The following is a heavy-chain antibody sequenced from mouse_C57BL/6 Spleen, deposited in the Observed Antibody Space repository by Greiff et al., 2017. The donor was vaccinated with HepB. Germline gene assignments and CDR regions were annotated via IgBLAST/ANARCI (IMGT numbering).Heavy chain of an antibody. CDR3: ARWRYTDGYYWYFDV. J-gene: IGHJ1*03. Sequence: EVQLQQSGPELVKPGASVKMSCKASGYTFTDYNMHWVKQSHGKSLEWIGYINPNNGGTSYNQKFKGKATLTVNKSSSTAYMELRSLTSEDSAVYYCARWRYTDGYYWYFDVWGTGTTVTVSS. CDR1: GYTFTDYN. V-gene: IGHV1-22*01. CDR2: INPNNGGT. D-gene: IGHD2-3*01.